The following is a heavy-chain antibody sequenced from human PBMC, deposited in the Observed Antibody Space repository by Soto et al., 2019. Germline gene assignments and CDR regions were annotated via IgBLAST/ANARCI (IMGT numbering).Heavy chain of an antibody. Sequence: QVQLQESGPGLVKPSQTLSLTCTVSGGSISSGGYYWSWIRQHPGKGLEWIGYIYYSGSTYYNPSLKSRVTISVDTSKNQFPLKLSSVTAADTAVYYCARVIYCSGGSCYPRFDPWGQGTLVTVSS. CDR3: ARVIYCSGGSCYPRFDP. CDR2: IYYSGST. J-gene: IGHJ5*02. D-gene: IGHD2-15*01. CDR1: GGSISSGGYY. V-gene: IGHV4-31*03.